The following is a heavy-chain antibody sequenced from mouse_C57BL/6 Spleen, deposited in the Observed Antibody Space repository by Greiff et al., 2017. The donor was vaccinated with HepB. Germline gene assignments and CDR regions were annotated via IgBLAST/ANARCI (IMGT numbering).Heavy chain of an antibody. CDR1: GCTFTSYW. CDR2: IDPSDSET. V-gene: IGHV1-52*01. J-gene: IGHJ4*01. Sequence: QVQLQQPGAELVRPGSSVKLSCKASGCTFTSYWMHWVKQRPIQGLEWIGNIDPSDSETHYNQKFKDKATLTVDKSSSTAYMQLSSLTSEDSAVYYCARGRSNYVRPYAMDYWGQGTSVTVSS. D-gene: IGHD2-5*01. CDR3: ARGRSNYVRPYAMDY.